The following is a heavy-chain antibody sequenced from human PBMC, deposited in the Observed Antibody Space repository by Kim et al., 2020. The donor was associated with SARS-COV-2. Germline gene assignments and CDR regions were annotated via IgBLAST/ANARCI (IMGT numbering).Heavy chain of an antibody. V-gene: IGHV3-33*06. CDR3: AKPRDIVVVPAAMGVGY. D-gene: IGHD2-2*01. CDR1: GFTFSSYA. J-gene: IGHJ4*02. Sequence: GGSLRLSCAASGFTFSSYAMHWVRQAPGKGLEWVAVIWYDGSNKYYADSVKGRFTISRDNSKNTLYLQMNSLRAEDTAVYYCAKPRDIVVVPAAMGVGYWGQGTLVTVSS. CDR2: IWYDGSNK.